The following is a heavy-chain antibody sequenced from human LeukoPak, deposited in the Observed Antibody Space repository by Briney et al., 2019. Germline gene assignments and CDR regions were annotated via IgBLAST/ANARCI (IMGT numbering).Heavy chain of an antibody. V-gene: IGHV3-74*01. J-gene: IGHJ4*02. CDR2: IKSDGSDT. Sequence: GGSLRLSCAASGFTFSTYWMHWVRHAPGEGLVWVSRIKSDGSDTSYADSVKGRFTISRDNAKNTLYLQMDSLRDEDTAVYYCARDRDYAFDYWGQGTLVTVSS. CDR1: GFTFSTYW. CDR3: ARDRDYAFDY. D-gene: IGHD4-17*01.